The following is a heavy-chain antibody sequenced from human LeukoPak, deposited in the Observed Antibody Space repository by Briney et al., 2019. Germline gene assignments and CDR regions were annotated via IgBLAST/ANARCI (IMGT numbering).Heavy chain of an antibody. D-gene: IGHD4-23*01. V-gene: IGHV3-74*01. CDR3: ARGRPHGNDY. J-gene: IGHJ4*02. CDR1: GLTFSSYW. CDR2: IASDGSST. Sequence: GGPLRLSCAASGLTFSSYWMNWVRQAPGKGLVWVSCIASDGSSTTYADSVKGRFSISRDNAKNTLYLQMNSLRVEDTAVYYCARGRPHGNDYWGQGTLVTVSS.